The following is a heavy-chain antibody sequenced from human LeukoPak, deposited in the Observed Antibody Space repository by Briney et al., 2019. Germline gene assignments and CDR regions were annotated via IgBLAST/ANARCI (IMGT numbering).Heavy chain of an antibody. J-gene: IGHJ4*02. Sequence: ASVKVSCKASGYTFTGYYMHWVRQAPGQGLEWMGWINPNSGGTNYAQKFQGRVTMTRDTSISTAYMELSRLRSDDTAVYYCARHPDYGDNAYYFDYWGQGTLVTVSS. CDR2: INPNSGGT. CDR3: ARHPDYGDNAYYFDY. V-gene: IGHV1-2*02. CDR1: GYTFTGYY. D-gene: IGHD4-17*01.